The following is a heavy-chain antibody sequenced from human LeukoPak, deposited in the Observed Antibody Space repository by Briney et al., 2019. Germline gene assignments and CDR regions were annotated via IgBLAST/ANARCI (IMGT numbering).Heavy chain of an antibody. J-gene: IGHJ4*02. V-gene: IGHV4-59*01. Sequence: SESLSLTCSVSGGSISPYYWSWIRQPPGKGLEWIGYHFYSGITTYNPSLKSRVSISLDSSKNPFFLRLTSVTAADTAIYYCARAETLASIYFDFWGQGRLVTVP. D-gene: IGHD5/OR15-5a*01. CDR3: ARAETLASIYFDF. CDR2: HFYSGIT. CDR1: GGSISPYY.